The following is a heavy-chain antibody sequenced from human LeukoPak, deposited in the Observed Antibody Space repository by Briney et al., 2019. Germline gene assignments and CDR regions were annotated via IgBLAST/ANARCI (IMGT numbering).Heavy chain of an antibody. CDR1: GYTLTELS. D-gene: IGHD3-3*01. V-gene: IGHV1-24*01. CDR2: FDPEDGET. CDR3: ATGSQRFLEWSAYGMDV. Sequence: GASVKVSCKVSGYTLTELSMHWVRQAPGKGLEWMGGFDPEDGETIYAQKFQGRVTMTEDTSTDTAYMELSSLRSEDTAVYYCATGSQRFLEWSAYGMDVWGQGATVTVSS. J-gene: IGHJ6*02.